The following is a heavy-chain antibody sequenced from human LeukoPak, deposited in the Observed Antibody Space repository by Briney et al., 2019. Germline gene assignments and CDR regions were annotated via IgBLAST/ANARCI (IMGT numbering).Heavy chain of an antibody. D-gene: IGHD4-17*01. CDR2: IYYSGST. CDR1: GGSISSSSYY. Sequence: SETLSLTCTVSGGSISSSSYYWGWIRQPPGKGLEWIGSIYYSGSTYYNPSLKSRVTISVDTSKNQFSLKLSSVTAADTAVYYCASAPLSTVTRGAFDIWGQGTMVTVSS. CDR3: ASAPLSTVTRGAFDI. J-gene: IGHJ3*02. V-gene: IGHV4-39*07.